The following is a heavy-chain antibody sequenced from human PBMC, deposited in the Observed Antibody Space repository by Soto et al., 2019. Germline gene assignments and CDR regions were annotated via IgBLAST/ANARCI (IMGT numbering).Heavy chain of an antibody. CDR3: AKGGRQWLVTSDFNY. J-gene: IGHJ4*02. CDR2: IWFDGSQK. V-gene: IGHV3-30*02. D-gene: IGHD6-19*01. CDR1: GFTFSTYG. Sequence: GGSLRLSCVASGFTFSTYGMHWVRQAPGKGPEWVAVIWFDGSQKYYADSVKGRFTISRDSSKNTVSLEMTSLRAEDTAVYYCAKGGRQWLVTSDFNYWGQGALVTVPQ.